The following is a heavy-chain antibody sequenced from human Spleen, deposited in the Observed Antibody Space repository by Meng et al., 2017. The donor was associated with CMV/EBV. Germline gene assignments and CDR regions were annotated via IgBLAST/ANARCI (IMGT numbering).Heavy chain of an antibody. J-gene: IGHJ4*02. CDR1: GFNFTDYA. CDR3: VRVYYGESVDYFDY. V-gene: IGHV3-21*01. CDR2: ISSRSGYI. D-gene: IGHD4-17*01. Sequence: GESLKISCAASGFNFTDYATNWVRQAPGTGLEWVSSISSRSGYIYYADSVKGRFTISRDNAKNSLFLQMNSLRVEDTAVYYCVRVYYGESVDYFDYWGQGTLVTVSS.